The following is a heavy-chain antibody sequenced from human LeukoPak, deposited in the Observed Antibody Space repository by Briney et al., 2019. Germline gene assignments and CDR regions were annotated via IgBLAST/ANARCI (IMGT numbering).Heavy chain of an antibody. V-gene: IGHV4-39*02. CDR2: INYGGST. J-gene: IGHJ5*02. D-gene: IGHD3-10*01. CDR3: AREGINWFDP. Sequence: SETLSLTCSVSGGSISSSTYYWGWVRQSPGKGLEWIGSINYGGSTYYNPSLKSRVTMSVDMYNNQFSLKLTSVTAADTAVYYCAREGINWFDPWGQGTLVTVSS. CDR1: GGSISSSTYY.